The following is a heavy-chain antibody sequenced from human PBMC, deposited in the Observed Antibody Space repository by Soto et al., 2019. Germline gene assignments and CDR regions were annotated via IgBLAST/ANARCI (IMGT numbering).Heavy chain of an antibody. J-gene: IGHJ4*02. CDR3: VRHAQWLIRAY. V-gene: IGHV4-39*01. Sequence: PSETLSLTCNVSGASISSYNYWGWFRQPPGKGLEWIGSIIYIGNVIYNPSLQSRLNLFVDTSKNQFSLMLSSVTAADTAVYYCVRHAQWLIRAYWGQGSLVTVS. CDR1: GASISSYNY. D-gene: IGHD6-19*01. CDR2: IIYIGNV.